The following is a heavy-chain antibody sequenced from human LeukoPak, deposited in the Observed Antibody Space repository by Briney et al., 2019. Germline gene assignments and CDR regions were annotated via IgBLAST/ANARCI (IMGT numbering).Heavy chain of an antibody. J-gene: IGHJ4*02. Sequence: GGSLRLSCAASGFTFSRHWMYWVRQAPGKGLEWVANIKQDGSAKPYVDSVKGRFTISRDNAKNSLFLQMNSLRVEDTAVYYCARDNGWSADFWGQGTLVTVSS. V-gene: IGHV3-7*03. D-gene: IGHD2-15*01. CDR2: IKQDGSAK. CDR1: GFTFSRHW. CDR3: ARDNGWSADF.